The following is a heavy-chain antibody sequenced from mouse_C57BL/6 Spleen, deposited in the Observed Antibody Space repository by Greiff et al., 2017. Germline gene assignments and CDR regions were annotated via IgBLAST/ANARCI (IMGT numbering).Heavy chain of an antibody. CDR2: IDPNSGGT. CDR3: ARSRDLLDGYWYFDV. Sequence: QVQLKQPGAELVKPGASVKLSCKASGYTFTSYWMHWVKQRPGRGLEWIGRIDPNSGGTKYNEKFKSKATLTVDKPSSTAYMQLSSLTSEDSAVYYCARSRDLLDGYWYFDVWGTGTTVTVSS. V-gene: IGHV1-72*01. CDR1: GYTFTSYW. J-gene: IGHJ1*03. D-gene: IGHD2-10*01.